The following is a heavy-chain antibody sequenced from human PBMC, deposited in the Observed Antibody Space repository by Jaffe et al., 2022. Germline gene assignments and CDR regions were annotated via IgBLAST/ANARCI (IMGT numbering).Heavy chain of an antibody. CDR3: ARDRLYGSGRSSAFDI. Sequence: QVQLVQSGSELKKPGASVKVSCKASGFSFTTFPLNWVRQAPGQGLEWMGRINTNTGNPTYAQGFTGRFVFSLDTSVSTAYLQISSLEAEDTAVYYCARDRLYGSGRSSAFDIWGQGTMVTVSS. D-gene: IGHD3-10*01. CDR1: GFSFTTFP. CDR2: INTNTGNP. V-gene: IGHV7-4-1*02. J-gene: IGHJ3*02.